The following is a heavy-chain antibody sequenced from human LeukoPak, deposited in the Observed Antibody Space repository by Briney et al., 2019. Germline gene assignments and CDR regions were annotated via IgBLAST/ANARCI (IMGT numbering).Heavy chain of an antibody. D-gene: IGHD2/OR15-2a*01. Sequence: PGGSLRLSCAASGFTFRSYPMNWVRQAPGKGLEWVSTISGSGGSTYYADPVKGRFTISRDNSKNTLYLQMNRLRAEDTAIYYCAKERTQTTSFDYWGQGTLVTVSS. CDR1: GFTFRSYP. J-gene: IGHJ4*02. CDR2: ISGSGGST. CDR3: AKERTQTTSFDY. V-gene: IGHV3-23*01.